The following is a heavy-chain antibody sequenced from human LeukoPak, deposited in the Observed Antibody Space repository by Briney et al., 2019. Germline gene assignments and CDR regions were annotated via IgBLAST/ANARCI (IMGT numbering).Heavy chain of an antibody. V-gene: IGHV4-34*01. CDR1: GFTFSSYA. J-gene: IGHJ4*02. D-gene: IGHD6-13*01. Sequence: PGGSLRLSCAASGFTFSSYAMSWIRQPPGKGLEWIGEINHSGSTNYNPSLKSRVTISVDTSKNQFSLKLSSVTAADTAVYYCAKDSSRYSSSRFDYWGQGTLVTVSS. CDR2: INHSGST. CDR3: AKDSSRYSSSRFDY.